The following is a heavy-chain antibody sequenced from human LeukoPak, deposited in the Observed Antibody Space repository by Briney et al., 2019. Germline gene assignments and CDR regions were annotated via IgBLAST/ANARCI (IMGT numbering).Heavy chain of an antibody. CDR3: ARDESSKFDY. J-gene: IGHJ4*02. D-gene: IGHD1-26*01. CDR1: GYTFTGYY. CDR2: INPNSGGT. Sequence: ASVKVSCKSSGYTFTGYYMHWVRQAPGQGLEWTGWINPNSGGTNYAQKSQGRVTMTRDTSISTAYMELSRLRSDDTAVYYCARDESSKFDYWGQGTLVTVSS. V-gene: IGHV1-2*02.